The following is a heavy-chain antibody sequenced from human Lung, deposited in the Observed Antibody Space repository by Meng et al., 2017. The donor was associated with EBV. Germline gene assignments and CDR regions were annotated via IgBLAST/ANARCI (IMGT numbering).Heavy chain of an antibody. J-gene: IGHJ4*02. Sequence: QGQLQESGPGLVKPSQTLSLTCTVSGGSISSGGHYWSWIRQHPGKSLEWIGYIYYSGSTYYSPSLKSLVSISVDTSNNQFSLKLSSVTAADTAVYYCARAVDTGYFDYWGQGTLVTVSS. CDR1: GGSISSGGHY. CDR2: IYYSGST. D-gene: IGHD5-18*01. V-gene: IGHV4-31*01. CDR3: ARAVDTGYFDY.